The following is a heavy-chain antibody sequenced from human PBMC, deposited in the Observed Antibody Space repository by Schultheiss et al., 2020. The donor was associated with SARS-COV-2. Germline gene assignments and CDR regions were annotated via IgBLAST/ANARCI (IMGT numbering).Heavy chain of an antibody. CDR2: IYYSGST. D-gene: IGHD3-3*01. J-gene: IGHJ4*02. CDR3: ARRDYDFWSGYSY. V-gene: IGHV4-39*01. CDR1: GGSISSGGSY. Sequence: SQPLLLTCTVSGGSISSGGSYWRLIRQHPGKGLEWIGSIYYSGSTYYNPSLKSRVTISVDTSKNQFSLKLSSVTAADTAVYYCARRDYDFWSGYSYWGQGTLVTVSS.